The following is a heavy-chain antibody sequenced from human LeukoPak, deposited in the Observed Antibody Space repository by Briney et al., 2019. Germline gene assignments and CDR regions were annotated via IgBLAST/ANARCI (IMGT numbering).Heavy chain of an antibody. Sequence: GGSLRLSCAASGFTFSSYSMMWVRQAPGKGLEWVSYISSSSSTIYYADSVKGRFTISRDNAKNSLYLQMNSLRAEDTAVYYCARDRNAYGDYNWYFDLWGRGTLVTVSS. CDR2: ISSSSSTI. J-gene: IGHJ2*01. D-gene: IGHD4-17*01. CDR1: GFTFSSYS. CDR3: ARDRNAYGDYNWYFDL. V-gene: IGHV3-48*01.